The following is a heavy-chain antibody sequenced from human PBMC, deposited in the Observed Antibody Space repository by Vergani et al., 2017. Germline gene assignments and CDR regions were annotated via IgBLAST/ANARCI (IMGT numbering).Heavy chain of an antibody. CDR2: ISGSGGST. CDR1: GLVFSDYT. CDR3: AREVVVTISGMDV. Sequence: EVQLVESGGDLAQPGGSLTLSCVAYGLVFSDYTMSWVRQAPGRGLEWVSAISGSGGSTYYADSVKGRFSISRDNSKNTLYLQMNSLRAEDTAVYYCAREVVVTISGMDVWGQGTTVTVSS. J-gene: IGHJ6*02. V-gene: IGHV3-23*04. D-gene: IGHD2-15*01.